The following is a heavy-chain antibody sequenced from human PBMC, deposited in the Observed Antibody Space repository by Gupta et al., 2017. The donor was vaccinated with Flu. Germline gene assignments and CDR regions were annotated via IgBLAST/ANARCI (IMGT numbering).Heavy chain of an antibody. CDR2: ISSSGGST. CDR1: GFTFGGYA. V-gene: IGHV3-23*01. D-gene: IGHD3-16*01. Sequence: VQLLESGAGWLEPGGSLRLSCAASGFTFGGYAMSWVRQAAGKGLEWVSAISSSGGSTYYADSVKGRLTISREKSKNTLYLQMNSLRAEDTAVYYCAKGPGGIDYWGQGTLVTVSS. J-gene: IGHJ4*02. CDR3: AKGPGGIDY.